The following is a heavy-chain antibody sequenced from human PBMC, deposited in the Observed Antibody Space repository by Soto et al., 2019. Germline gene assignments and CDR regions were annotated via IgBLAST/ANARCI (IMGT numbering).Heavy chain of an antibody. J-gene: IGHJ5*01. D-gene: IGHD6-13*01. Sequence: QVQLVQSGAEVKKPGSSVKVSCKASGGTFSSYAISWVRQAPGQGLEWMGGIIPIFGTANYAQKFKGRVTITADESTRSALMALSSLRPADAAVYYLAIAGAASTRENSRSRGTLVTVSS. CDR1: GGTFSSYA. V-gene: IGHV1-69*12. CDR2: IIPIFGTA. CDR3: AIAGAASTRENS.